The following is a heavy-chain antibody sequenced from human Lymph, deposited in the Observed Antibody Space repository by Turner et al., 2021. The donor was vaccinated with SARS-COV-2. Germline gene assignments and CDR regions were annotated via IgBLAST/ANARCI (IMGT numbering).Heavy chain of an antibody. J-gene: IGHJ6*02. D-gene: IGHD3-3*01. CDR1: GYTFTGYY. CDR3: ARDVERYNDFWSGYSGGYGLDV. V-gene: IGHV1-2*02. CDR2: INPNSGGT. Sequence: QVHLVQSGAEVKKPGASVKVSCKASGYTFTGYYMHWVRQAPGQGLEWMGWINPNSGGTNYAQKFQGRVTMTRDTSISTAYMELSRLRSDDTAVYYCARDVERYNDFWSGYSGGYGLDVWGQGTTVTVSS.